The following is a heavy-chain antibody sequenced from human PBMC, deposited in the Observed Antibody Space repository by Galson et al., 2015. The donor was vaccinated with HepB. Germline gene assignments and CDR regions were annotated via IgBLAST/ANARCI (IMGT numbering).Heavy chain of an antibody. Sequence: SVKVSCKASGYTFTGYYMHWVRQAPGQGLEWMGWINPNSGGTNYAQKFQGRVTMTRDTSISTACMELSRLRSDDTAVYYCARSTQLDAYFDIWGQGTMVTVSP. V-gene: IGHV1-2*02. J-gene: IGHJ3*02. CDR3: ARSTQLDAYFDI. CDR2: INPNSGGT. CDR1: GYTFTGYY. D-gene: IGHD1-1*01.